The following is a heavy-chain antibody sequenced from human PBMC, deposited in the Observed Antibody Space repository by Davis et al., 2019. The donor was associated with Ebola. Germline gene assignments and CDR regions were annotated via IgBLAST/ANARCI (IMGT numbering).Heavy chain of an antibody. D-gene: IGHD1-26*01. J-gene: IGHJ3*02. Sequence: AASVKVSCKTSGYTFSSYGISWVRQAPGQGLEWMGRIIPILGIANYAQKFQGRVTITADKSTSTAYMELSSLRSEDTAVYYCATGSGSYGGGAFDIWGQGTMVTVSS. V-gene: IGHV1-69*04. CDR1: GYTFSSYG. CDR3: ATGSGSYGGGAFDI. CDR2: IIPILGIA.